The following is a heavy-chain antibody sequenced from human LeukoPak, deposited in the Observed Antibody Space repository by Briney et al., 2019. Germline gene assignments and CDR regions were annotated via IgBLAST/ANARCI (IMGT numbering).Heavy chain of an antibody. CDR1: GYTFTSYG. Sequence: GASVKVSCKASGYTFTSYGINWVRQATGQGLEWMGWMNPNSGNTGYAQKFQGRVTITRNTSISTAYMELSSLRSEDTAVYYCARDLQFWSGFHNWFDPWGQGTLVTVSS. CDR3: ARDLQFWSGFHNWFDP. D-gene: IGHD3-3*01. V-gene: IGHV1-8*03. CDR2: MNPNSGNT. J-gene: IGHJ5*02.